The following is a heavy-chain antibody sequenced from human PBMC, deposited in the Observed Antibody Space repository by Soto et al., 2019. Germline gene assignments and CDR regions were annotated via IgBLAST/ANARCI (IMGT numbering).Heavy chain of an antibody. CDR2: INHSGTT. V-gene: IGHV4-34*01. J-gene: IGHJ4*02. D-gene: IGHD3-3*01. Sequence: PKETLSTTCAVYGGSFRGYYWSWIRQPPGKVLEWIGEINHSGTTNSNPSLKTRVTISVDTSKNQFSLKLSSVTAADTAVYYCARGGYSSTICRGFWSGYSQGASDCLGQGTLVTVSS. CDR3: ARGGYSSTICRGFWSGYSQGASDC. CDR1: GGSFRGYY.